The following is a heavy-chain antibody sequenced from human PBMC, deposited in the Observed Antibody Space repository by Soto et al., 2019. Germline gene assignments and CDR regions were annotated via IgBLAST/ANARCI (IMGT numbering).Heavy chain of an antibody. Sequence: EVQLVESGGGLVQPGGSLRLSCAASGFTFSSYWMSWVRQAPGKGLEWVANIKQDGSEKYYVDSGKGRFTISRDNAKNSLYLQMNSLRAEDTAVYYCARDVLYDILTGYQNWFDPWGQGTLVTVSS. CDR1: GFTFSSYW. J-gene: IGHJ5*02. CDR3: ARDVLYDILTGYQNWFDP. D-gene: IGHD3-9*01. CDR2: IKQDGSEK. V-gene: IGHV3-7*05.